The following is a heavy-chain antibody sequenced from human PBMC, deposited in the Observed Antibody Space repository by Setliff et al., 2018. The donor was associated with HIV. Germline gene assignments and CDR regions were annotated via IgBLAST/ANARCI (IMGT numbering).Heavy chain of an antibody. CDR2: IYPVDSDT. V-gene: IGHV5-51*01. D-gene: IGHD6-13*01. CDR1: GYTFTSYW. J-gene: IGHJ3*01. CDR3: ARHRHTAAGTLDAFDL. Sequence: PGESLKISCKGSGYTFTSYWIGWVRQMPGKGLEWMGIIYPVDSDTRYSPSFQGQVTMSVDNSINTAYLQWGSLKASDTAFYYCARHRHTAAGTLDAFDLWGQGTMVTVAS.